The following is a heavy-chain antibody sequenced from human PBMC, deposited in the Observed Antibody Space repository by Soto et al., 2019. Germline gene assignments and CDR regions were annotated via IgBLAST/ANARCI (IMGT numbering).Heavy chain of an antibody. D-gene: IGHD6-6*01. V-gene: IGHV4-31*03. Sequence: SETLSLTCTVSGGSISSGGYYWSWIRQHPGKGLEWIGYIYYSGSTYYNPSLKSRVTISVDTSKNQFSLKLSSVTAADTAVYYCARGLAARPPFYSYGMDVCVQGTTVTVSS. CDR3: ARGLAARPPFYSYGMDV. J-gene: IGHJ6*02. CDR1: GGSISSGGYY. CDR2: IYYSGST.